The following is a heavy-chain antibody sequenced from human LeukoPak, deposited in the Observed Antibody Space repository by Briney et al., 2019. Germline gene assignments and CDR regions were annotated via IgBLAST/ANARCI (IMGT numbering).Heavy chain of an antibody. D-gene: IGHD6-19*01. CDR2: IYTSGST. CDR3: ARVGGIAVAEYYFDY. Sequence: SETLSLTCTVSGGSISSGSYYWSWIRQPAGKGLEWIRRIYTSGSTNYNPSLKSRVTISVDTSKNQFSLKLSSVTAADTAVYSCARVGGIAVAEYYFDYWGQGTLVTVSS. CDR1: GGSISSGSYY. V-gene: IGHV4-61*02. J-gene: IGHJ4*02.